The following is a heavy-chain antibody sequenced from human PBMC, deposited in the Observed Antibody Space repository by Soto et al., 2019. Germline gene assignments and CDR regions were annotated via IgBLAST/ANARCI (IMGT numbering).Heavy chain of an antibody. V-gene: IGHV5-51*01. Sequence: PGESLKISCEASGYTFTNYWIGWVRQMPGKGLEWMGIIYCDDSDTRYSPSFQGQVTISADKSISTAYLQWRSLKASDTAMYYCARRHDTSAYFNFWGQGTLVTVSS. CDR3: ARRHDTSAYFNF. D-gene: IGHD3-22*01. CDR1: GYTFTNYW. CDR2: IYCDDSDT. J-gene: IGHJ4*02.